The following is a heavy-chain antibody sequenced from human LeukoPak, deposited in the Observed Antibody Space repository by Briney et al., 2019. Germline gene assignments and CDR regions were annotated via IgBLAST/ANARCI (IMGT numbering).Heavy chain of an antibody. V-gene: IGHV4-59*08. Sequence: SETLSLTCTVSGGSISSYYRSWIRQPPGKGLEWIGYIYYSGSTNYNPSLKSRVTISVDTSKNQFSLKLSSVTAADTAVYYCARHSRRYGLYYYGMDVWGQGTTVTVSS. CDR2: IYYSGST. D-gene: IGHD4-17*01. J-gene: IGHJ6*02. CDR1: GGSISSYY. CDR3: ARHSRRYGLYYYGMDV.